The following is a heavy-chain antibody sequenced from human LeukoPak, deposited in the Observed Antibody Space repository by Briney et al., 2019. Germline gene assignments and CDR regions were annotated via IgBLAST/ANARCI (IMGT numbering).Heavy chain of an antibody. CDR2: IYYSGST. CDR1: GGSISSSSYY. V-gene: IGHV4-39*01. CDR3: ARHYYDSSGFS. J-gene: IGHJ3*01. Sequence: SETLSLTCTVSGGSISSSSYYWGWIRQPPGKGLEWIGSIYYSGSTYYNPSLKSRVTISVDTSKNQFSLKLSSVTAADTAVYYCARHYYDSSGFSWGQGTMVTVS. D-gene: IGHD3-22*01.